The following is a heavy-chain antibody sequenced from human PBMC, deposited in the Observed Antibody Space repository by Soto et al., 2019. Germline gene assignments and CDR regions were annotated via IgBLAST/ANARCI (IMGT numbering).Heavy chain of an antibody. Sequence: QITLKESGPTLVKPTQTLTLTCAFSGFSLSTSGVGVGWIRQPPGKALEWLALIYWNDNERYSPSLKSRLTITKDTSKNQVVLTMTNMDPVDTATYYCAPPQDSNYYGSGGGWFDPWGQGTLVTVSS. CDR2: IYWNDNE. D-gene: IGHD3-10*01. V-gene: IGHV2-5*01. CDR1: GFSLSTSGVG. CDR3: APPQDSNYYGSGGGWFDP. J-gene: IGHJ5*02.